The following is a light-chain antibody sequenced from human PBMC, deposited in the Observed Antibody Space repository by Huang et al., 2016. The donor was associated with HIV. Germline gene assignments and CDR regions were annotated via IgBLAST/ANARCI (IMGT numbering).Light chain of an antibody. Sequence: DVQMTQSPPSLSASVGDRVTFTCRANQTISKSLNWYQQKSGRAPKLLIYTASTLESGVPSRFSGSGSGSRFTLNITNLQPEDFATYYCQQSFSVPRTFG. CDR2: TAS. V-gene: IGKV1-39*01. J-gene: IGKJ1*01. CDR1: QTISKS. CDR3: QQSFSVPRT.